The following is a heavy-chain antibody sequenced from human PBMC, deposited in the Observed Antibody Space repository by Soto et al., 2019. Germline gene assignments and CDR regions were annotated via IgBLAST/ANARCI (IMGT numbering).Heavy chain of an antibody. CDR1: GFTFSSYA. CDR2: ISYDGSNK. J-gene: IGHJ4*02. CDR3: GSDTGGSGYYGGGWATTGFDY. D-gene: IGHD3-3*01. V-gene: IGHV3-30-3*01. Sequence: QVQLVESGGGVVQPGRSLRLSCAASGFTFSSYAMHWVRQAPGKGLEWVAVISYDGSNKYYADSVKGRFTISRDNSKNTLYLQMNSLRAGDTAVYYWGSDTGGSGYYGGGWATTGFDYWGQGTLVTVSS.